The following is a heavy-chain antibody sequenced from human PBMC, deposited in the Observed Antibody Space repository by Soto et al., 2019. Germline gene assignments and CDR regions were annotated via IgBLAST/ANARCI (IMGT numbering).Heavy chain of an antibody. CDR3: ARAHVLRYFDWLLYHKDWFDP. CDR2: IYHSGST. V-gene: IGHV4-4*02. CDR1: GGSISSSNW. Sequence: SSETLSLTCAVSGGSISSSNWWSWVRQPPGKGLEWIGEIYHSGSTNYNPSLKSRVTISVDKSKNQFSLKLSSVTAADTAVYYCARAHVLRYFDWLLYHKDWFDPWGQETLVTVSS. J-gene: IGHJ5*02. D-gene: IGHD3-9*01.